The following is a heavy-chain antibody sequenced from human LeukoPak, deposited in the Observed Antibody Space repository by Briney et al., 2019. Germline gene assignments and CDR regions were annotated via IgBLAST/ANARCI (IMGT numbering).Heavy chain of an antibody. CDR3: ARDSGSFDI. Sequence: RASVKVSCKASGYTVTNYGVTWVRQALGQGLEWMGWISVYNGNTNYQHKFQGRVTLTTDTSTRTAYMELRSLRSDDTAVYYCARDSGSFDIWGQGTKVTVSS. CDR1: GYTVTNYG. CDR2: ISVYNGNT. V-gene: IGHV1-18*01. J-gene: IGHJ3*02.